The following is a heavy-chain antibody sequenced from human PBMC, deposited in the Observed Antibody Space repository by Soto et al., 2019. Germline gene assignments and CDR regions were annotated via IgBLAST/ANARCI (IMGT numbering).Heavy chain of an antibody. D-gene: IGHD3-3*01. CDR3: ARDLRFLEWSIGANWFDP. V-gene: IGHV3-74*01. CDR2: INSDGSST. J-gene: IGHJ5*02. Sequence: GGTLRLSCAASGFTFSSYWMHWVRQAPGKGLVWVSRINSDGSSTSYADSVKGRFTISRDNAKNTLYLQMNSLRAEDTAVYYCARDLRFLEWSIGANWFDPWGQGTLVTVSS. CDR1: GFTFSSYW.